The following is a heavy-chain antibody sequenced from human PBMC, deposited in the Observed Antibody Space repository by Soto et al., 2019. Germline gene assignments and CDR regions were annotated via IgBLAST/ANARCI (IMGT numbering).Heavy chain of an antibody. CDR1: GGTFSSYA. CDR3: ARDRCSGGSCYTIGFDP. J-gene: IGHJ5*02. Sequence: GASVKVSCQASGGTFSSYAISWVRQAPGQGLEWMGGIIPIFGTANYAQKFQGRVTITADESTSTAYMELSSLRSEDTAVYYCARDRCSGGSCYTIGFDPWGQGTLVTVSS. D-gene: IGHD2-15*01. V-gene: IGHV1-69*13. CDR2: IIPIFGTA.